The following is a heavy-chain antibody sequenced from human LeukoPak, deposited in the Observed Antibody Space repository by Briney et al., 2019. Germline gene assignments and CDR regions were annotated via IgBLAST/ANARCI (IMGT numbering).Heavy chain of an antibody. CDR2: IKEEGSDE. CDR3: ARKYYYLDY. V-gene: IGHV3-7*04. J-gene: IGHJ4*02. Sequence: GGSLRLSRAGSGFSFSTYWMSWVRQAPGKGLEWVANIKEEGSDEYYVDSVKGRFTISRDNAKNSLYLQMNSLRAEDTAVYYCARKYYYLDYWGQGTLVTVSS. CDR1: GFSFSTYW. D-gene: IGHD3-10*01.